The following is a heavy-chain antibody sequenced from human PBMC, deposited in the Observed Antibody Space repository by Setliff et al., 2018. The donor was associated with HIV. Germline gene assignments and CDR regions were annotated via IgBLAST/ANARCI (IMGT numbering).Heavy chain of an antibody. CDR2: INHSGST. J-gene: IGHJ5*02. D-gene: IGHD4-17*01. CDR1: GGSFSAYY. Sequence: SETLSLTCAVYGGSFSAYYWSWIRQPPGKGLEWIGEINHSGSTNYNPSLKTRVTIMVDTSKNQFSLKLSSVTAADTAVYYCAGDYIRSDNNWFDPWGQGILVTVSS. CDR3: AGDYIRSDNNWFDP. V-gene: IGHV4-34*01.